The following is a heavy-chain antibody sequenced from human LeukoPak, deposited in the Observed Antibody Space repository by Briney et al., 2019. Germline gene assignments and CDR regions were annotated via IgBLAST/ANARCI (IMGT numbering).Heavy chain of an antibody. D-gene: IGHD3-16*01. V-gene: IGHV4-59*01. Sequence: SETLSLTCTVSGGSLSNYYWSWIRQPPGKGLDWIGHIYGSGITTYNPSLKSRVTITVDSSKNQFSLRLTSVTAADTAVYYCARGRIGGPKAPFDYWGQGTLVTVSS. J-gene: IGHJ4*02. CDR1: GGSLSNYY. CDR3: ARGRIGGPKAPFDY. CDR2: IYGSGIT.